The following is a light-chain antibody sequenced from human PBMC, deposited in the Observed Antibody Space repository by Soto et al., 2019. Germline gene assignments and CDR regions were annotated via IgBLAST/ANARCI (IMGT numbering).Light chain of an antibody. CDR1: QSVSSN. CDR3: QQYNNWPPWT. J-gene: IGKJ1*01. CDR2: GAS. V-gene: IGKV3-15*01. Sequence: PGERATLSCRASQSVSSNLAWYQQKPGQAPRLLIYGASTRATGIPGRFSGSGSGTEFTLTISSLQSEDFAVYYCQQYNNWPPWTFGQGTKVEIK.